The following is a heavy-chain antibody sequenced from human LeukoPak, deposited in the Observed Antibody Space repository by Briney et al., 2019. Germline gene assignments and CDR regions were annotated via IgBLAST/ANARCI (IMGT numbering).Heavy chain of an antibody. D-gene: IGHD3-10*01. Sequence: ASVKVSCKASGYTFTGYYMHWVRQAPGQGLEWMGWINPNSGGTNYAQKFQGRVTMTRDTSISTAYMEVSRLRSDDTAVYYCARGHSGNLNWFDPWGQGTLVTVSS. CDR1: GYTFTGYY. CDR3: ARGHSGNLNWFDP. V-gene: IGHV1-2*02. CDR2: INPNSGGT. J-gene: IGHJ5*02.